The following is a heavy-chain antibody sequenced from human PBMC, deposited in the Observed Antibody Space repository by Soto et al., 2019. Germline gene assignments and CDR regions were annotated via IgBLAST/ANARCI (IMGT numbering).Heavy chain of an antibody. D-gene: IGHD3-3*01. Sequence: QVQLVQSGAEVKKPGASVKVSCKASGYTFTGYYMHWVRQAPGQGLEWMGWINPNSGGTYYAQKFQGRVTMTRDTSISTAYMELSRLRSDDTAVYYCAREYTIFGGGLGYWGQGTLVTVSS. CDR2: INPNSGGT. V-gene: IGHV1-2*02. CDR3: AREYTIFGGGLGY. J-gene: IGHJ4*02. CDR1: GYTFTGYY.